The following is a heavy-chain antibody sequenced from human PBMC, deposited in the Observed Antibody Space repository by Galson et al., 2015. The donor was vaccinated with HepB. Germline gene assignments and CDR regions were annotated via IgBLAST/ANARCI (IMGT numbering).Heavy chain of an antibody. Sequence: TLSLTCTVSGGSISSGDYYWSWIRQPPGKGLEWIGYIYYSGSTYYNPSLKSRVTISVDTSKNQFSLKLSSVTAADTAVYYCARAVDTAMATDYWGQGTLVTVSS. CDR1: GGSISSGDYY. V-gene: IGHV4-30-4*01. CDR3: ARAVDTAMATDY. D-gene: IGHD5-18*01. CDR2: IYYSGST. J-gene: IGHJ4*02.